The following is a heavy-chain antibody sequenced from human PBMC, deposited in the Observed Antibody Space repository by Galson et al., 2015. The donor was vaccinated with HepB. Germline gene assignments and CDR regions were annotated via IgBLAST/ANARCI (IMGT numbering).Heavy chain of an antibody. Sequence: SLRLSCAGSGFTLSDSVMHWVRQAPGKALEYVSAISTNGHNIQYANSVKGRFSIFRDIPKNSLYLQMSSLREEDTAIYYCVKGKGWLLPDHWGQGTLVIVSS. J-gene: IGHJ5*02. CDR3: VKGKGWLLPDH. V-gene: IGHV3-64D*08. D-gene: IGHD2-15*01. CDR1: GFTLSDSV. CDR2: ISTNGHNI.